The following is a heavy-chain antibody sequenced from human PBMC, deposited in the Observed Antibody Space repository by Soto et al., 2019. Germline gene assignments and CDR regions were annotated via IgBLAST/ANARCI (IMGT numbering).Heavy chain of an antibody. CDR2: FDPEKGKR. CDR3: AASILRVWVLPHFDY. V-gene: IGHV1-24*01. D-gene: IGHD3-10*01. Sequence: QVPLVQSGAEVKKPGASVKVSCKVSVYTFTDLSMHWVRQAPGEGLEWMGGFDPEKGKRIYAQNFQGRVTMTEDTSTGTAYMELSSLRSDDTDVYYCAASILRVWVLPHFDYWGQGTLVSVSS. CDR1: VYTFTDLS. J-gene: IGHJ4*02.